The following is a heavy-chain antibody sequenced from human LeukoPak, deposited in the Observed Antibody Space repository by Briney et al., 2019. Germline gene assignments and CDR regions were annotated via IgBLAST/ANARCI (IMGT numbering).Heavy chain of an antibody. Sequence: SETLSLTCTVSGGSISSYYGSWIRQPPGKGLEWIGYIYYSGSTNYNPSLKSRVTISVDTSKNQFSLKLSSVTAADRAVYYCARVGYDFWSGSHYYYYYMDVWGKGTTVTVSS. D-gene: IGHD3-3*01. V-gene: IGHV4-59*01. CDR2: IYYSGST. CDR3: ARVGYDFWSGSHYYYYYMDV. CDR1: GGSISSYY. J-gene: IGHJ6*03.